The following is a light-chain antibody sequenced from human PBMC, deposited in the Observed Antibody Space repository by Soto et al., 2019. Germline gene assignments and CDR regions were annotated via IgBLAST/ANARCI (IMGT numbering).Light chain of an antibody. CDR2: DVT. Sequence: QSALTQPASVSGSPGQSITISCTGTSSDVGAYNYVSWYQQHPGKAPKLMIYDVTNRPSGVSNRFSGSKSGYTASLTISGRQGGDEGDYYWHSYKNRHNYVFGTGTKVTVL. J-gene: IGLJ1*01. CDR3: HSYKNRHNYV. CDR1: SSDVGAYNY. V-gene: IGLV2-14*03.